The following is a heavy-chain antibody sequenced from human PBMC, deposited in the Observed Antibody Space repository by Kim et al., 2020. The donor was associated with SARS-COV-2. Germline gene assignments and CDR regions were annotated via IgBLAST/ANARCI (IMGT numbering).Heavy chain of an antibody. CDR3: ARDKAYGSGSYYNYYYYGMDV. J-gene: IGHJ6*02. CDR1: GGSISSYY. Sequence: SETLSLTCTVSGGSISSYYWSWIRQPPGKGLEWIGYIYYSGSTNYNPSLKSRVTISVDTSKNQFSLKLSSVTAADTAVYYCARDKAYGSGSYYNYYYYGMDVWGQGTTVTVSS. CDR2: IYYSGST. D-gene: IGHD3-10*01. V-gene: IGHV4-59*01.